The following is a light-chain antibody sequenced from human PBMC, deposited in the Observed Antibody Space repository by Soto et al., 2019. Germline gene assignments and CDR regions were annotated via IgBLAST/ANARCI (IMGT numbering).Light chain of an antibody. Sequence: IQMTQSPSTLSASVGDRVTITCRASQSISSWLAWYQQKPGKAPNLLIYKASSLESGVPSRFSGSGSGTEFTLTISSLQPDDFATYYCQQYNTYSPTFGQGTKVDVK. CDR1: QSISSW. V-gene: IGKV1-5*03. CDR2: KAS. J-gene: IGKJ1*01. CDR3: QQYNTYSPT.